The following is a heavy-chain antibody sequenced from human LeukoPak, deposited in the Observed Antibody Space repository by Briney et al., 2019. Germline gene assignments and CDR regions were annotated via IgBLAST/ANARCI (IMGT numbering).Heavy chain of an antibody. J-gene: IGHJ4*02. CDR3: ARASTASWYGDY. CDR2: IFSDGNT. CDR1: GFTVSSSH. V-gene: IGHV3-66*01. Sequence: GGSLRLSCAGSGFTVSSSHMSWVRQAPGKGLEWVSVIFSDGNTNYADSVKGRFTISRDNFKNTVDLQMDSLRVEDTAVYYCARASTASWYGDYWGQGTLVTVSS. D-gene: IGHD6-13*01.